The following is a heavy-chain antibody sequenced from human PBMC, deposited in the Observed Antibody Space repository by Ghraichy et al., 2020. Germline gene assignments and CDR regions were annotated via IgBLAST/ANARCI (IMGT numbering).Heavy chain of an antibody. Sequence: SETLSLTCTVSGDSISSSSHYWGWIRQPPGKGLEWIGSIYYSGRTYYNPSLKSRVTISVDTSKNQFSLKLSSVTAADTAVYYCARRLTWERIDYWGQGTLLTVSS. CDR3: ARRLTWERIDY. J-gene: IGHJ4*02. CDR1: GDSISSSSHY. D-gene: IGHD1-26*01. V-gene: IGHV4-39*01. CDR2: IYYSGRT.